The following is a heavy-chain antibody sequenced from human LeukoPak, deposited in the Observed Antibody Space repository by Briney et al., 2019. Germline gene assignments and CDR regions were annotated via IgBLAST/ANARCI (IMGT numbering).Heavy chain of an antibody. CDR3: ARGSPTYYYDSSGYPDY. CDR1: GGTFSSYA. CDR2: MNPNSGNT. J-gene: IGHJ4*02. V-gene: IGHV1-8*02. Sequence: ASVKVSCKASGGTFSSYAISWVRQAPGQGLEWMGWMNPNSGNTGYAQKFQGRVTMTRNTSISTAYMELSSLRSEDTAVYYCARGSPTYYYDSSGYPDYWGQGTLVTVSS. D-gene: IGHD3-22*01.